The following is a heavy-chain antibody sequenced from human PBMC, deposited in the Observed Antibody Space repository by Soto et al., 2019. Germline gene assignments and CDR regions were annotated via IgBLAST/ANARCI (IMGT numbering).Heavy chain of an antibody. V-gene: IGHV1-69*06. CDR3: ARDKEEGIGY. CDR2: IIPIFGTA. Sequence: RASVKVSCKASGGTFSSYAISWVRQAPGQGLEWMGGIIPIFGTANYAQKFQGRVTITADKSTSTAYMELSSLRSEDTAVYYCARDKEEGIGYWGQGTLVTVSS. J-gene: IGHJ4*02. CDR1: GGTFSSYA. D-gene: IGHD2-21*01.